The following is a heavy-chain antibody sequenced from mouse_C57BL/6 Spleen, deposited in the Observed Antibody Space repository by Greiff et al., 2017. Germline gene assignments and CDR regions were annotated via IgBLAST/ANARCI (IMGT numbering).Heavy chain of an antibody. D-gene: IGHD1-1*01. CDR2: INPSTGGT. CDR3: ASHYYGSSLFDY. J-gene: IGHJ2*01. Sequence: VQLKESGPELVKPGASVKISCKASGYSFTGYYMNWVKQSPEKSLEWIGEINPSTGGTTYNQKFKAKATLTVDKSSSTAYMQLKSLTSEDSAVYYCASHYYGSSLFDYWGQGTTLTVSS. V-gene: IGHV1-42*01. CDR1: GYSFTGYY.